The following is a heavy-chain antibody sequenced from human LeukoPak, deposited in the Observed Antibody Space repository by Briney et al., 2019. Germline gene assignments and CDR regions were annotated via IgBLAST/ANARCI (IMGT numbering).Heavy chain of an antibody. CDR3: AKGGGYDFWSGGFDF. Sequence: PGGSLRLSCAASGFTFRSYAMSWVRQAPGKGLEWVSAISGSGGSTYYADSVKGRFTISRDNSKNTLYLQMNSLRAEDTAVYYCAKGGGYDFWSGGFDFWGQGTLVTVSS. D-gene: IGHD3-3*01. CDR1: GFTFRSYA. J-gene: IGHJ4*02. CDR2: ISGSGGST. V-gene: IGHV3-23*01.